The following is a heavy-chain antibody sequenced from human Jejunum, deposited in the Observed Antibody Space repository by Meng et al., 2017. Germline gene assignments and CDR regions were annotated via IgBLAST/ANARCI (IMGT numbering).Heavy chain of an antibody. CDR1: GFTFSDSY. V-gene: IGHV3-11*01. CDR2: SHGNTV. Sequence: GESLKISCAASGFTFSDSYMNWIRQAPGKGLEWVPYSHGNTVYYADSVKGRFTISRDNAKNSLYLQMNSLRAGDTAVYYCARGWLANWGQGTLVTVSS. J-gene: IGHJ4*02. CDR3: ARGWLAN. D-gene: IGHD6-19*01.